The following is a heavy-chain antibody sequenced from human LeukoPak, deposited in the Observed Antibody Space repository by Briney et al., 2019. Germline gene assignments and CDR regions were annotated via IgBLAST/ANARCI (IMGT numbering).Heavy chain of an antibody. J-gene: IGHJ1*01. V-gene: IGHV4-4*07. CDR2: IQTSGST. CDR3: ASQYYYDSSGYYDSLYFQH. CDR1: GGSISDYY. D-gene: IGHD3-22*01. Sequence: SETLSLTCTVSGGSISDYYWRWIRQPAGKGLEWIGRIQTSGSTHYSPSLKSRVTMSLDTSKNQLSLKLTSVTAADTAVYYCASQYYYDSSGYYDSLYFQHWGQGTLVTVSS.